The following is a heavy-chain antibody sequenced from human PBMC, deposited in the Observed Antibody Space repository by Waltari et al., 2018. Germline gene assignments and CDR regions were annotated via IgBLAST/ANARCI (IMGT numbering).Heavy chain of an antibody. J-gene: IGHJ4*02. CDR2: IYNSAIT. D-gene: IGHD2-21*02. CDR1: GGSIISSNYY. CDR3: ARSLGDPDYFDY. Sequence: QLQLQESGPGLVKPSETLSLTCTVSGGSIISSNYYWGWIRQPPGKGLEWIGSIYNSAITYYNPSLKSRVTISVDTSKHQFSLRLSSVTAADTAVYYCARSLGDPDYFDYWGQGTPVTVSS. V-gene: IGHV4-39*01.